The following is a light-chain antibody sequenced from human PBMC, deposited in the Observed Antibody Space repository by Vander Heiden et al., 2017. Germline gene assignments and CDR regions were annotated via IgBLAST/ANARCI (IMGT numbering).Light chain of an antibody. J-gene: IGKJ1*01. Sequence: DIQMTHSASTLSASVGDRVTITCRANEHISRWLAWYQQKPGKAPKLLIYRASSLESGDPSRFSGSGSGTEFTLTISSLQPDDHATYYCKQYDRGRTFGQGTKVEVK. CDR3: KQYDRGRT. CDR2: RAS. CDR1: EHISRW. V-gene: IGKV1-5*03.